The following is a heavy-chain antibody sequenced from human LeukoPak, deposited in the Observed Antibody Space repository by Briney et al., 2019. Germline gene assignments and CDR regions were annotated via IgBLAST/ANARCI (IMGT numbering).Heavy chain of an antibody. CDR3: ARDGSTSFFDY. J-gene: IGHJ4*02. D-gene: IGHD6-6*01. Sequence: ASVKVSCKASGYTFTGYYMHWVRQAPGQGLEWTGWINPNSGGTNYAQKFQGRVTMTRDTSISTAYMDLSRLGPDDTAFYYCARDGSTSFFDYWGQGTLVTVSS. V-gene: IGHV1-2*02. CDR1: GYTFTGYY. CDR2: INPNSGGT.